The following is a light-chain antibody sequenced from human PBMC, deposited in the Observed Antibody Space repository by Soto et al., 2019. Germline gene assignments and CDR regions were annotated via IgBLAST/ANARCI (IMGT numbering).Light chain of an antibody. CDR1: SSDVGGYNY. CDR2: EVS. J-gene: IGLJ1*01. V-gene: IGLV2-14*01. CDR3: SSYRSSSTYV. Sequence: QSALTQPASVSGSPGQSITISCTGTSSDVGGYNYVSWYQQHPGKAPKLMIYEVSNRPSGVSNRFSGSKSGNTASLTISGLQAEDEADYYCSSYRSSSTYVFGTGTQLTVL.